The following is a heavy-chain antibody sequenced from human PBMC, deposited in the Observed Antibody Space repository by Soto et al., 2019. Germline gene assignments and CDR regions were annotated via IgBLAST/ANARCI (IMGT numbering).Heavy chain of an antibody. V-gene: IGHV6-1*01. D-gene: IGHD1-26*01. CDR3: ASGWELGY. J-gene: IGHJ4*02. CDR1: GDSVSSNSAA. CDR2: TYYRSKWYH. Sequence: QVQLQQSGPGLVKASQTLSLTCTISGDSVSSNSAAWNWIRQSPSRGLEWLGRTYYRSKWYHDYALSLKSRMTINPDTSKNQFSLQLNSVTPEDTAGYYCASGWELGYWGQGSLVTVSS.